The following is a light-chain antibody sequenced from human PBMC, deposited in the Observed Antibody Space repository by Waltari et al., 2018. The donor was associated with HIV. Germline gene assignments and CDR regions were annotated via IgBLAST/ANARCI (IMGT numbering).Light chain of an antibody. CDR2: QAS. Sequence: DIQMTQSPSTLSASVGDRVTITCRASQKISSGLAWYQQRPGKAPNLLIYQASTLQGGVPSRFSGSGSGTDFTLTINRLQSDDFGTYYCQQYDTFPYTFGPGTNLEIK. CDR3: QQYDTFPYT. J-gene: IGKJ2*01. V-gene: IGKV1-5*01. CDR1: QKISSG.